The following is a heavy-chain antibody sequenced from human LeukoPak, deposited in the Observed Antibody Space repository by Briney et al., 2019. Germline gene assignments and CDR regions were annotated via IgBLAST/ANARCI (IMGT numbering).Heavy chain of an antibody. CDR1: GYTFTNYG. D-gene: IGHD2-15*01. CDR2: ISPYNGNT. Sequence: ASVKVSCKASGYTFTNYGITWVRQAPGQGLEWMGWISPYNGNTNYAQKLQGRVTMTTDTSTSTAYMELKSLTSDDTAVYYCARGGSDCSGGNCPYSWFDPWGQGTLVTVSS. V-gene: IGHV1-18*01. CDR3: ARGGSDCSGGNCPYSWFDP. J-gene: IGHJ5*02.